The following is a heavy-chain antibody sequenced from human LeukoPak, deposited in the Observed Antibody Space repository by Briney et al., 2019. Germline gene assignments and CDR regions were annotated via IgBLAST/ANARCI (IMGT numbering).Heavy chain of an antibody. Sequence: SETLSLTCLVSGDSMRSDFWSWIRQPPGKGLEWIGYVSGSGSTNYNPSLKSRVTISVDTSKNQFSLKLSSVTAADTAVYFCARGPYSYDSSGAFDIWGQGTMVTVSS. CDR2: VSGSGST. D-gene: IGHD3-22*01. CDR1: GDSMRSDF. J-gene: IGHJ3*02. CDR3: ARGPYSYDSSGAFDI. V-gene: IGHV4-59*08.